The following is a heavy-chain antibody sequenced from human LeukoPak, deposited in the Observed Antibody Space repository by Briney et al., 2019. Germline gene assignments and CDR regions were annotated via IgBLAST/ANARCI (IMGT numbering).Heavy chain of an antibody. CDR2: IYYSGSA. D-gene: IGHD4-23*01. J-gene: IGHJ4*02. CDR1: GDSINRAGHY. V-gene: IGHV4-30-2*01. CDR3: LYGGNSGDWLY. Sequence: PSQTLSLTCTVSGDSINRAGHYWSWIRQPPGKGLEWIGYIYYSGSAYYSSSLKSRVTISVDKSKNQFSLNLISVTAADTAVYYCLYGGNSGDWLYWGQGTLVTVSS.